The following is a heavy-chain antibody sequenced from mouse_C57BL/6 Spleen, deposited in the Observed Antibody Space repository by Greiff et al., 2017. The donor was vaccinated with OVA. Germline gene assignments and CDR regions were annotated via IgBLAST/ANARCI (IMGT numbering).Heavy chain of an antibody. V-gene: IGHV1-55*01. Sequence: QVQLKQPGAELVKPGASVKMSCKASGYTFTSYWITWVKQRPGQGLEWIGDIYPGSGSTNYNEKFKRKATLTVDKSSSTAYMHLSSLTSEDSAFYYCARVYYGSSYGYFDVWGTGTTVTVSS. CDR1: GYTFTSYW. CDR2: IYPGSGST. J-gene: IGHJ1*03. CDR3: ARVYYGSSYGYFDV. D-gene: IGHD1-1*01.